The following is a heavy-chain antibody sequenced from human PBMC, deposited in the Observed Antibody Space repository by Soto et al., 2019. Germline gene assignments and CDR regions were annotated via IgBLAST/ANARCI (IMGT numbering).Heavy chain of an antibody. CDR3: ARDSGTTSPNDY. J-gene: IGHJ4*02. V-gene: IGHV1-69*06. Sequence: SVKVSCKASGGTFSSYAISWVRQAPGQGLEWMGGIIPIFGTANYAQKFQGRVTITADKSTSTAYMELSSLRSEDTAVYYCARDSGTTSPNDYWGQGTLVTVSS. CDR1: GGTFSSYA. D-gene: IGHD4-4*01. CDR2: IIPIFGTA.